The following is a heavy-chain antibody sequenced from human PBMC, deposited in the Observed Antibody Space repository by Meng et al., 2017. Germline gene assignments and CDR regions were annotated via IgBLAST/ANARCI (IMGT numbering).Heavy chain of an antibody. V-gene: IGHV4-34*01. D-gene: IGHD3-22*01. J-gene: IGHJ4*02. CDR2: INHSGST. Sequence: ESLKISCAVYGGSFSGYYWSWIRQPPGKGLEWIGEINHSGSTNYNPSLKSRVTISVDTSKNQFSLKLSSVTAADTAVYYCARDLGAYYYDSSGYYYVNWGQGTLVTVSS. CDR3: ARDLGAYYYDSSGYYYVN. CDR1: GGSFSGYY.